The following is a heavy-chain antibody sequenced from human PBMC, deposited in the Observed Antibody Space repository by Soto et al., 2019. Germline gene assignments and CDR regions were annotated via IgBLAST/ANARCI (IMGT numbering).Heavy chain of an antibody. CDR1: GGSISSYY. CDR2: IYYSGST. Sequence: QLQLQESGPGLVKPSETLSLTCTVSGGSISSYYWGWIRRPPGKGLEWIGSIYYSGSTYYNPSLKTRVTISGDTSTNQFSLNLSSVTAADTAVYYCARRWGYAFDYWGQGTLVTVSS. V-gene: IGHV4-39*01. CDR3: ARRWGYAFDY. D-gene: IGHD5-12*01. J-gene: IGHJ4*02.